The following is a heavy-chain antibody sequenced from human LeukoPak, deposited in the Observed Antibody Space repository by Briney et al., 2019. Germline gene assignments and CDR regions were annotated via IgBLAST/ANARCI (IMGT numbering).Heavy chain of an antibody. CDR1: GFTFDDYA. Sequence: GGSLRLSCAASGFTFDDYAMHWVRHAPGKGLEWVSGISWNSGSIVYADSVKGRFTISRDNAKNSLYLQMNSLRAEDTALYYCAKDQYYGDYAGWFDPWGQGTLVTVSS. J-gene: IGHJ5*02. D-gene: IGHD4-17*01. CDR2: ISWNSGSI. V-gene: IGHV3-9*01. CDR3: AKDQYYGDYAGWFDP.